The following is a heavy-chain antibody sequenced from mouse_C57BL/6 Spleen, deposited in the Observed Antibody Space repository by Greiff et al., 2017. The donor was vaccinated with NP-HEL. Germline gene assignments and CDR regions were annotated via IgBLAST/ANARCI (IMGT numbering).Heavy chain of an antibody. CDR2: IDPETGGT. Sequence: QVQLKESGAELVRPGASVTLSCKASGYTFTDYEMHWVKQTPVHGLEWIGAIDPETGGTAYNQKFKGKAILTADKSSSTAYMELRSLTSEDSAVYYCTRWERVDAYWGQGTLVTVSA. V-gene: IGHV1-15*01. CDR3: TRWERVDAY. CDR1: GYTFTDYE. D-gene: IGHD4-1*01. J-gene: IGHJ3*01.